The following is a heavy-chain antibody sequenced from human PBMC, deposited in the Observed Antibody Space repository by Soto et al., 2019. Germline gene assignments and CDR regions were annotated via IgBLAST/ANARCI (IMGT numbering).Heavy chain of an antibody. Sequence: GGSLRLSCKGSGYSFTSYWIGWVRQMPGKGLEWMGIIYPGDSDTRYSPSFQGQVTISADKSISTAYLQWSSLKASYTAMYYCARLPLYYYDSSGYSRNWFDPWGQGTLVTVSS. V-gene: IGHV5-51*01. CDR3: ARLPLYYYDSSGYSRNWFDP. J-gene: IGHJ5*02. CDR1: GYSFTSYW. CDR2: IYPGDSDT. D-gene: IGHD3-22*01.